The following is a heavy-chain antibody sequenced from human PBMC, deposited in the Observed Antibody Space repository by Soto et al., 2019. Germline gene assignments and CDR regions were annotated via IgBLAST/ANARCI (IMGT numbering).Heavy chain of an antibody. J-gene: IGHJ5*02. D-gene: IGHD6-6*01. CDR3: ARDFGAARRWAVWFDP. V-gene: IGHV1-69*13. CDR1: GGTFSSYA. Sequence: PGPSVKVSCKASGGTFSSYAISWVRQAPGQGLEWMGGIIPIFGTANYAQKFQGRVTITADESTSTAYMELSSLRSEDTAVYYCARDFGAARRWAVWFDPWGQGTLVTVSS. CDR2: IIPIFGTA.